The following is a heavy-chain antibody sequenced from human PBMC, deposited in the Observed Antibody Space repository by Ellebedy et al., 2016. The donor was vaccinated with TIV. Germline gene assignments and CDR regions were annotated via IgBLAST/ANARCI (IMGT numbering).Heavy chain of an antibody. CDR2: ISSSSFYT. CDR1: GFPFSDFY. V-gene: IGHV3-11*06. CDR3: ARERTMVTDS. D-gene: IGHD4/OR15-4a*01. Sequence: PGGSLRLSCAASGFPFSDFYMTWIRQAPGKGLEWLCDISSSSFYTNYADSVKGRFTISRDNTNNSLYLQMNSLRVDDTAVYYCARERTMVTDSWGQGILVTVSS. J-gene: IGHJ4*02.